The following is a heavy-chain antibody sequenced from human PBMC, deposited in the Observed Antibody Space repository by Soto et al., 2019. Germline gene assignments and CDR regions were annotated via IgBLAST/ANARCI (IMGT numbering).Heavy chain of an antibody. J-gene: IGHJ5*02. CDR3: ARGRITIFGVVMSANNWFDP. D-gene: IGHD3-3*01. CDR1: GGSISSGGYY. Sequence: QVQLQESGPGLVKPSQTLSLTCTVSGGSISSGGYYWSWIRQHPGKGLEWIGYIYYSGSTYYNPSLKSRVTISVDTSKNRFSLKLSSVTAADTAVYYCARGRITIFGVVMSANNWFDPWGQGTLVTVSS. V-gene: IGHV4-31*03. CDR2: IYYSGST.